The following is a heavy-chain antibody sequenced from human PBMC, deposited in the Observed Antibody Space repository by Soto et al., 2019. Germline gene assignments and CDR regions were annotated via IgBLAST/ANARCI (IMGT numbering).Heavy chain of an antibody. V-gene: IGHV3-33*01. CDR3: AREGSSDYYYNGIDI. CDR2: IWYDGSNK. Sequence: PGGSLRLSCAASGFTFSSYGMHWVRQAPGKGLEWVAVIWYDGSNKYYADSVKGRFTISRDNSKNTLYLQMNSLRAEDTAVYYCAREGSSDYYYNGIDIWGQGTTVTVSS. J-gene: IGHJ6*02. CDR1: GFTFSSYG. D-gene: IGHD6-6*01.